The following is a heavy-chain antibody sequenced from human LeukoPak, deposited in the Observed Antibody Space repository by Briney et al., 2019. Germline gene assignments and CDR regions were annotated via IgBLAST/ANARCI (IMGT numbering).Heavy chain of an antibody. CDR2: IYSGGST. V-gene: IGHV3-53*01. CDR1: GFTVSSNY. Sequence: GGSLRLSCAASGFTVSSNYMSWVRQAPGKGLEWVSVIYSGGSTYCADSVKGRFTISRGNSKNTLYLQMNSLRAEDTAVYYCARGPYYYYGMDVWGQGTTVTVSS. J-gene: IGHJ6*02. CDR3: ARGPYYYYGMDV.